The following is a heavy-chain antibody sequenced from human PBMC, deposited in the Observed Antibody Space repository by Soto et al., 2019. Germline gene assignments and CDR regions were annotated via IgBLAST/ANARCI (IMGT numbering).Heavy chain of an antibody. D-gene: IGHD3-16*01. Sequence: QVQLVESGGGVVQPGRSLRLSCAASGFTFSSYAMHWVRQAPGKGLEWVAVISYDGSNKYYADSVKGRFTISRDNSKNTLYLQMNSLRAEDTAVYYCVRAFERPTAFDIWGQGTMVTVSS. CDR1: GFTFSSYA. J-gene: IGHJ3*02. CDR2: ISYDGSNK. V-gene: IGHV3-30-3*01. CDR3: VRAFERPTAFDI.